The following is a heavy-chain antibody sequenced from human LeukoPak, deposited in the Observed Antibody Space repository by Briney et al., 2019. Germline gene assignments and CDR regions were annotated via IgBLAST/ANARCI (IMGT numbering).Heavy chain of an antibody. CDR3: AKDRGCFDP. CDR2: IQNDGSNE. CDR1: GFTFSNYG. V-gene: IGHV3-30*02. J-gene: IGHJ5*02. Sequence: GGSLRLSCAASGFTFSNYGMHWVRQAPGKGLEWVAFIQNDGSNEYYADSVRGRFTISRDNSKKTVHLQMNSLKTEDTAPYYCAKDRGCFDPWGQGTLVTVSS.